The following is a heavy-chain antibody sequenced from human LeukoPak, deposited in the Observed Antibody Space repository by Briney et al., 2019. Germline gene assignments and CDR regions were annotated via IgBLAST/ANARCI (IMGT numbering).Heavy chain of an antibody. J-gene: IGHJ4*02. CDR1: GFTFSSYW. Sequence: GGSLRLSCAASGFTFSSYWMSWVRQTPGKGLEWVANIKQDGSDKYYVDSVKGRFTVSRDNAKNSLYLQMNSLRAEDTAVYYCARLTWEAIFYWGQGTLVTVSS. V-gene: IGHV3-7*01. D-gene: IGHD7-27*01. CDR3: ARLTWEAIFY. CDR2: IKQDGSDK.